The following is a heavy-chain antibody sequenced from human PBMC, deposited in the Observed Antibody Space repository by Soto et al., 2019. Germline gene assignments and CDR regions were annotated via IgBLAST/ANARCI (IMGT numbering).Heavy chain of an antibody. CDR1: GYSFTSYW. V-gene: IGHV5-51*01. D-gene: IGHD2-15*01. J-gene: IGHJ3*02. CDR3: ARSIYCSGGSCYPHAFDI. CDR2: IYPGDSDT. Sequence: GESLKISCRGSGYSFTSYWIGWVRQMPGKGLEWMGIIYPGDSDTRYSPSFQGQVTISADKSISTAYLQWSSLKASDTAMYYCARSIYCSGGSCYPHAFDIWGQGTMVTVSS.